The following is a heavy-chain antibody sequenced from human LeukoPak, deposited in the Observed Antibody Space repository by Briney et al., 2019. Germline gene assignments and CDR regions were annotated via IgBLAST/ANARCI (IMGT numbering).Heavy chain of an antibody. V-gene: IGHV1-69*05. J-gene: IGHJ6*03. CDR1: GGTFISYA. CDR2: IIPIFGTA. CDR3: KVTTVVSSGYYYMDV. Sequence: ASVTVSCKASGGTFISYAISWVRQAPGQGLEWMGGIIPIFGTANYAQKFQGRVTITTDESTSTAYMELSSLRSEDTAVYYCKVTTVVSSGYYYMDVWGKGTTVTVSS. D-gene: IGHD4-23*01.